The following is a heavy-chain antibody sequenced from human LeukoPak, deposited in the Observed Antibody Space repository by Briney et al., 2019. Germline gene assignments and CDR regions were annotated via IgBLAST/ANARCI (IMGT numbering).Heavy chain of an antibody. CDR2: IKAKTNGGTA. J-gene: IGHJ4*02. CDR1: GFTFSNAW. D-gene: IGHD5-24*01. Sequence: GGSLRLSCAASGFTFSNAWMSWVRRAPGKGLEWVGRIKAKTNGGTADYTPPVNGRFTISRDDSKNTLYLQMNSLKSDDTAVYYCARGQRRHIDMAPSFDYWGQGTLVTVSP. CDR3: ARGQRRHIDMAPSFDY. V-gene: IGHV3-15*01.